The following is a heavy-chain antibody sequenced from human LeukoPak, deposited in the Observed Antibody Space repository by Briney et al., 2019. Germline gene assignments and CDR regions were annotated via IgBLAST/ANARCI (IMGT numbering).Heavy chain of an antibody. J-gene: IGHJ3*02. CDR1: GYTFTGYY. CDR2: INPNSGGT. D-gene: IGHD1-26*01. V-gene: IGHV1-2*02. CDR3: ARGRGDSGSSPAFDI. Sequence: RASVKVSCKASGYTFTGYYMHWVRQAPGQGLEWMGWINPNSGGTNYAQKFQGRVTMTRDTSISTAYMELSSLRSEDTAVYYCARGRGDSGSSPAFDIWGQGTMVTVSS.